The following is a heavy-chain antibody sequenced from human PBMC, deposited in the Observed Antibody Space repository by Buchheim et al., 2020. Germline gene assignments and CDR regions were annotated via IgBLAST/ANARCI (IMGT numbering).Heavy chain of an antibody. D-gene: IGHD3-16*02. V-gene: IGHV5-51*03. CDR1: GYNFSNYW. Sequence: EVQLVQSGGEVKKPGESLKIACQGFGYNFSNYWLGWVRQMPGKGLEWMGVIYPGDSATRYSPSFQGQVTMPVDKFTRTAYLQWSSLKASDTAMYYCARSGELIIYFGPWGQGTL. CDR2: IYPGDSAT. J-gene: IGHJ5*02. CDR3: ARSGELIIYFGP.